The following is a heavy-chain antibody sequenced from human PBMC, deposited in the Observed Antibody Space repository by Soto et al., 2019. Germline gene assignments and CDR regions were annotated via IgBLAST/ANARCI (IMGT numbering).Heavy chain of an antibody. CDR3: ARDYRVHSAGAIDL. CDR2: IYYSGST. CDR1: GGSLNSGDYH. V-gene: IGHV4-30-4*01. D-gene: IGHD3-16*02. J-gene: IGHJ6*02. Sequence: SETLSLTCTVSGGSLNSGDYHWSWIRQSPGKGLEWIGTIYYSGSTYYNPSLKSRIRISVDTSKNQFSLKVNSVTAADTDVYYCARDYRVHSAGAIDLWGQGTTVTVSS.